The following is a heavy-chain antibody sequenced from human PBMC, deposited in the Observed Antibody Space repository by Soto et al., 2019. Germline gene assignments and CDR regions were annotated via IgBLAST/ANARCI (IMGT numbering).Heavy chain of an antibody. CDR2: ISWDGGST. CDR3: AKDWGRAVAGHFDY. V-gene: IGHV3-43*01. D-gene: IGHD6-19*01. CDR1: GFTFDDYT. Sequence: EVQLVESGGVVVQPGGSLRLSCAASGFTFDDYTMHWVRQAPGKGLEWVSLISWDGGSTYYADSVKGRFTISRDNSKNSLYLQMNSLRTEDTGLYYCAKDWGRAVAGHFDYWGQGTLVTVSS. J-gene: IGHJ4*02.